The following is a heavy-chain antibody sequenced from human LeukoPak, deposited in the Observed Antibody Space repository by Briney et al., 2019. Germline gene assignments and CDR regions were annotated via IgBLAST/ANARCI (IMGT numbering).Heavy chain of an antibody. CDR1: GYSFTNYW. CDR3: ARHDNGGMVRGLIPADAFDI. J-gene: IGHJ3*02. CDR2: IYPGDSDT. V-gene: IGHV5-51*01. Sequence: GESLKIPCKGSGYSFTNYWIGWVRQMPGKGLEWMGIIYPGDSDTRYSPSFQGQVTISADKSISTAYLQWSSLKASDTAMYCARHDNGGMVRGLIPADAFDIWGQGTMVTVSS. D-gene: IGHD3-10*01.